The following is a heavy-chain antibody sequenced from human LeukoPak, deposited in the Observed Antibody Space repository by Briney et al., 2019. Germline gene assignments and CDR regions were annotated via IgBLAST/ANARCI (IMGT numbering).Heavy chain of an antibody. CDR3: ARQGGGSSDFDY. Sequence: GESLQISCKGSGYSFTSYWISWVRQMPGKGLEWMGRIDPSDSYTNYSPSFQGHVTISADKSISTAYLQWSSLKASDTAMYYCARQGGGSSDFDYWGQGTLVTVSS. D-gene: IGHD2-15*01. J-gene: IGHJ4*02. V-gene: IGHV5-10-1*01. CDR1: GYSFTSYW. CDR2: IDPSDSYT.